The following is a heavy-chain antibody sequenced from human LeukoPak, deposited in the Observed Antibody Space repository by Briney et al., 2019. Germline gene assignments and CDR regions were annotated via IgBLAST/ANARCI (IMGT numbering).Heavy chain of an antibody. CDR3: ARGPPYYYDSSGYYHSRSWDY. J-gene: IGHJ4*02. CDR2: ISAYNGNT. CDR1: GYTFTSYG. D-gene: IGHD3-22*01. Sequence: ASVKVSCKASGYTFTSYGISWVRPAPGQGLEWMGWISAYNGNTNYAQKLQGRVTMTTDTSTSTAYMELRSLRSDDTAVYYCARGPPYYYDSSGYYHSRSWDYWGQGTLVTVSS. V-gene: IGHV1-18*01.